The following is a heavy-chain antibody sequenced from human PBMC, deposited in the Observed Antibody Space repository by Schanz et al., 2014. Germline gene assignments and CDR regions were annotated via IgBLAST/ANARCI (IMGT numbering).Heavy chain of an antibody. D-gene: IGHD2-8*02. J-gene: IGHJ4*02. Sequence: EVQLLESGGGLVQPGGSLRLSCASSGFSFTTYAMSWVRQAPGKGLEWVSSISSGGGSTYYADSVKGRFTISRDNFKGALYLQMSSLRAEDTAVYYCAKSLESCPGGRCSRGYFDYWGQGTLVTVSS. CDR3: AKSLESCPGGRCSRGYFDY. CDR1: GFSFTTYA. V-gene: IGHV3-23*01. CDR2: ISSGGGST.